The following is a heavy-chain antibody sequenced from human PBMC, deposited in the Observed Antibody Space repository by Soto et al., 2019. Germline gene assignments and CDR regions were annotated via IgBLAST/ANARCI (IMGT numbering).Heavy chain of an antibody. CDR3: ARLGGHCSSSSCFGFYGMDV. J-gene: IGHJ6*02. V-gene: IGHV4-39*02. D-gene: IGHD2-2*01. Sequence: PSETLSLTCAVSGGSISSSSYSWGWVRQPPGKGLEWIGTFYYSGNTHYNPSLKSRVTISVDTSKNHFSLKLSSVTAADTAVFYFARLGGHCSSSSCFGFYGMDVWGQGTTVTVSS. CDR1: GGSISSSSYS. CDR2: FYYSGNT.